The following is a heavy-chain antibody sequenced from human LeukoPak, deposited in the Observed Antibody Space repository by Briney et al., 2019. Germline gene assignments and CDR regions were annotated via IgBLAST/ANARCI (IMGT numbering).Heavy chain of an antibody. CDR1: GFTFSTYS. V-gene: IGHV3-48*02. J-gene: IGHJ4*02. CDR2: ISSSGSPI. Sequence: PGGSLRLSCAASGFTFSTYSMNWVRQASGKGLEWVSYISSSGSPIYYGDSVKGRFTISRDNAKNSLYLQMNSLRDEDTAVYYCARVGVLLWFGEKGYFDYWGQGTLVTVSS. CDR3: ARVGVLLWFGEKGYFDY. D-gene: IGHD3-10*01.